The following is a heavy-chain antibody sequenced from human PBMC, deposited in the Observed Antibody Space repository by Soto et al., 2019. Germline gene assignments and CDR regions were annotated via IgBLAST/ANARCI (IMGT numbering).Heavy chain of an antibody. D-gene: IGHD3-3*01. V-gene: IGHV3-30*03. CDR3: VAKGHYDFWSGYDY. CDR2: ISYDGSNK. CDR1: GFTFSSYA. Sequence: QVQLVESGGGVVQPGTSLRLSCAASGFTFSSYAIHWVRHAPGKELEWVAGISYDGSNKYFVDSVEGRFTISRDNSKNTVYLQMHSLRAEDTAVYYCVAKGHYDFWSGYDYWGQGTLVTVSS. J-gene: IGHJ4*02.